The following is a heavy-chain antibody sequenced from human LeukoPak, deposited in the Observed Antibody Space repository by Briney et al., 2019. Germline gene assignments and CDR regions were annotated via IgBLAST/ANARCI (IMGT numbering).Heavy chain of an antibody. D-gene: IGHD2/OR15-2a*01. CDR2: ISGSGGST. J-gene: IGHJ4*02. Sequence: GGSLRLSCSASGFTFSSYAMSWVRQAPGKGLEWVSAISGSGGSTYYADSVKGRFTISRDNSQNTLYLQMNTLRDEDTAVYYCARDRYIVLRGCSDYWGQGTLVTVSS. CDR3: ARDRYIVLRGCSDY. CDR1: GFTFSSYA. V-gene: IGHV3-23*01.